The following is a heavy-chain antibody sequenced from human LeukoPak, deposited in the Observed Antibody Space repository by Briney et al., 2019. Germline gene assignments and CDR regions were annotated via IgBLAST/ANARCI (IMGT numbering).Heavy chain of an antibody. CDR1: GGSISSHY. V-gene: IGHV4-59*11. Sequence: SETLSLTCTVSGGSISSHYWSWIRQPPGKGLEWIGYIYYSGSTNYNPSLKSRVTISVDTSKNQFSLKLSSVTAADTAVYYCARARTRYWYFDLWGRGTLVTVSS. CDR2: IYYSGST. J-gene: IGHJ2*01. CDR3: ARARTRYWYFDL. D-gene: IGHD1-7*01.